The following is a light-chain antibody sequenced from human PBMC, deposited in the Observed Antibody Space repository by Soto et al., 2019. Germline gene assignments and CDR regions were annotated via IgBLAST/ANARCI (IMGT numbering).Light chain of an antibody. J-gene: IGKJ1*01. CDR2: AAS. Sequence: DIQMTQSPSSLSASVGDRVTITCLASQSISTYLIWYQQKPEKAPKLLIYAASSLHSGVPSRFSGSGSGTEFTLTISSLQPEDFATYYCQQSYSTPRTFGQGTKVDIK. V-gene: IGKV1-39*01. CDR1: QSISTY. CDR3: QQSYSTPRT.